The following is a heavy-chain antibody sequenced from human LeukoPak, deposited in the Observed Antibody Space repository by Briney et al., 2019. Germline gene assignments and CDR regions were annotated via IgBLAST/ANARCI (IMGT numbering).Heavy chain of an antibody. CDR2: IYYSGST. CDR1: GGSISSSSYY. V-gene: IGHV4-39*01. Sequence: SETLSLTCTVSGGSISSSSYYWGWIRQPPGKGLEWIGSIYYSGSTYYNPSLKSRVTISVDTSKNQFSLKLSSVTAADTAVYYCARQYFLVLGLYYFDYWGQGSLVTVSS. J-gene: IGHJ4*02. CDR3: ARQYFLVLGLYYFDY. D-gene: IGHD2/OR15-2a*01.